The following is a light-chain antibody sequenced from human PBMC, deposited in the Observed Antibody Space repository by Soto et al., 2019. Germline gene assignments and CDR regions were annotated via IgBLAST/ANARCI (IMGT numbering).Light chain of an antibody. CDR3: MLSDSGGLV. Sequence: QAVVPQEPSLTVSPGGTVTLTCGSSSGAVTSGRYPYWFQQKPGQAPRTLIYDTFNKHSWTPARFSGSLLGGKAALTLSGAQPEDEAEYYCMLSDSGGLVFGGGTKLTVL. J-gene: IGLJ2*01. V-gene: IGLV7-46*01. CDR1: SGAVTSGRY. CDR2: DTF.